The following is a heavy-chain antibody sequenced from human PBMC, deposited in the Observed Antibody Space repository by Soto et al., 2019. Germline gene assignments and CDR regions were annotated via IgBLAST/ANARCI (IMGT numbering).Heavy chain of an antibody. CDR3: ARSHYDFWSGYWVFDY. CDR2: IYYSGST. Sequence: SETLSLTCTVSGGSISSGGYYWSWIRQHPGKGLEWIGYIYYSGSTYYNPSLKSRVTISVDTSKNQFSLKLSSVTAADTAVYYCARSHYDFWSGYWVFDYWGQGTLVTVS. CDR1: GGSISSGGYY. V-gene: IGHV4-31*03. J-gene: IGHJ4*02. D-gene: IGHD3-3*01.